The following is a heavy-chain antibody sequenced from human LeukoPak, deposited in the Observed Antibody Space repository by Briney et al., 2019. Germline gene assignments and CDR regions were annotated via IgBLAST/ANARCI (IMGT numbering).Heavy chain of an antibody. J-gene: IGHJ3*02. CDR1: GGSFSGYY. D-gene: IGHD6-13*01. CDR2: INHSGST. Sequence: PSETLSLTCAVYGGSFSGYYWSWIRQPPGKGLEWIGEINHSGSTNYNPSLKSRVTISVDTSKNQFSLKLSSVTVTDTAVYYCARGRWYRDAFDIWGQGTMVTVSS. CDR3: ARGRWYRDAFDI. V-gene: IGHV4-34*01.